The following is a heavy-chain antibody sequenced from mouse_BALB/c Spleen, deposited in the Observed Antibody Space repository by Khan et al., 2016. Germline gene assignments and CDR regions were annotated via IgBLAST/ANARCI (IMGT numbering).Heavy chain of an antibody. CDR2: INTYSGEP. V-gene: IGHV9-3-1*01. CDR1: GYTFRNYG. CDR3: ARRRGAHWYFDV. J-gene: IGHJ1*01. Sequence: QIQLVQSGPELKKPGETVKISCKASGYTFRNYGMNGVKQAPGKGLKWMGWINTYSGEPTYADDFKGRFAFSLETSASPAYLQINNLKNEDTATYFCARRRGAHWYFDVWGAGTTVTVSS.